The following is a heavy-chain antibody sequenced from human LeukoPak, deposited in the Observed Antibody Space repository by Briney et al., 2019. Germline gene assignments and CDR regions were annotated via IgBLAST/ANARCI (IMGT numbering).Heavy chain of an antibody. D-gene: IGHD4-17*01. J-gene: IGHJ4*02. CDR2: IYYSGST. Sequence: SETLSLTCTVSGGSISSGGYYWGWIRQHPGKGLEWIGYIYYSGSTYYNPSLKSRVTISVDTSKNQFSLKLSSVTAADTAVYYCAREFRTDYGDLCYFDYWGQGTLVTVSS. CDR3: AREFRTDYGDLCYFDY. V-gene: IGHV4-31*03. CDR1: GGSISSGGYY.